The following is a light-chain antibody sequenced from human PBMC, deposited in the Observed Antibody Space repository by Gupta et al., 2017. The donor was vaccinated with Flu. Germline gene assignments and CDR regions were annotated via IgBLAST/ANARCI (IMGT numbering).Light chain of an antibody. V-gene: IGKV1-5*03. CDR1: QSISSW. CDR2: KAS. CDR3: QQYNSYRLT. J-gene: IGKJ4*01. Sequence: DIQMTQSPSTLSASVGDRVTITCRASQSISSWLAWYQQKPGKAPKLLIYKASSLESGVPSRFSGSGSGTEFTLTISSLQPDDFATYYCQQYNSYRLTVGGGTKVEIK.